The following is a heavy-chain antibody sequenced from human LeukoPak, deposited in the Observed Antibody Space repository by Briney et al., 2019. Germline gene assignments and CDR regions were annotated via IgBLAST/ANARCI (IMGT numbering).Heavy chain of an antibody. CDR1: GFTFTTYW. CDR2: INSDGSIT. D-gene: IGHD5-18*01. J-gene: IGHJ6*02. Sequence: GGSLRLSCAASGFTFTTYWMHWVCQTPGKGLVWVSHINSDGSITSYADSVKGRFTISRDNAKNTLYLQMNSLRAEDTAVYYCARDAVDTANAVWGQGTTVTVSS. V-gene: IGHV3-74*01. CDR3: ARDAVDTANAV.